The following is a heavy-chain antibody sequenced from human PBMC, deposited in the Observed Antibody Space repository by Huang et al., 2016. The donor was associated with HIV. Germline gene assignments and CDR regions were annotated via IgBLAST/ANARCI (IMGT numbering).Heavy chain of an antibody. V-gene: IGHV4-59*01. CDR1: GGSISSYY. CDR3: ARSHSIHWGFNWFDP. Sequence: QVQLQESGPGLVKPSETLSLTCTVSGGSISSYYWSWIRQPPGKGLEWIGYMYSSGSTNYNPSLKSRVTISVDTSKNQFSLKLSSVTAADTAVYYCARSHSIHWGFNWFDPWGQGTLVTVSS. J-gene: IGHJ5*02. D-gene: IGHD7-27*01. CDR2: MYSSGST.